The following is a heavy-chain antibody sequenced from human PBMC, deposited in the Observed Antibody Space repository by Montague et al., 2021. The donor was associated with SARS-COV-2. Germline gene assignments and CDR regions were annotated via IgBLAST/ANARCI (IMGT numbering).Heavy chain of an antibody. V-gene: IGHV6-1*01. J-gene: IGHJ4*02. Sequence: CAISGDSVSSNTAAWNWNRQSLSTRLEWVGSTYYWTKWYYDYAVSVKSRMTISPDTSKNQFSLQLSPVTLDDSAVYYCARDPRYSLSWSFDYWGQGTLVTVSS. CDR3: ARDPRYSLSWSFDY. CDR1: GDSVSSNTAA. D-gene: IGHD6-13*01. CDR2: TYYWTKWYY.